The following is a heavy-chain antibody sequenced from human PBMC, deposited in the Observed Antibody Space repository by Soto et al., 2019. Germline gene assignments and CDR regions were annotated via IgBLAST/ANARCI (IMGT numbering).Heavy chain of an antibody. J-gene: IGHJ6*02. D-gene: IGHD3-16*01. Sequence: EVQLLESGGGLVQPGGSLRLSCSTSGFTFWNFAMAWVRQGPGKGLEWVSTVNDSGGSTYYADSVKGRFTISRDDSENTLHLQMSSLKTYDTAIYYCARWGSGTNFYYHYAMDVWGQGTTVTVSS. V-gene: IGHV3-23*01. CDR3: ARWGSGTNFYYHYAMDV. CDR2: VNDSGGST. CDR1: GFTFWNFA.